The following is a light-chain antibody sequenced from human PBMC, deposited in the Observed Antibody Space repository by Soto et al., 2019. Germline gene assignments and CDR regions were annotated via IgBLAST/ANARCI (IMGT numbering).Light chain of an antibody. CDR2: GTS. CDR1: QSVTSTY. CDR3: QQSESSPRT. V-gene: IGKV3-20*01. Sequence: EIVLTQSPGTLSLSPGERATLSCRASQSVTSTYLAWYQQTPGQAPRLLIYGTSNRATGVPDRFSGSGSGTDFTLNISGLGPEDFAVYYCQQSESSPRTFGQGTKVEIK. J-gene: IGKJ1*01.